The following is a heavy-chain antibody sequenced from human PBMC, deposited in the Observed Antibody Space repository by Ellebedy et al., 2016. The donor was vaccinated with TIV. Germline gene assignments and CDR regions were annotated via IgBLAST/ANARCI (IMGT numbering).Heavy chain of an antibody. J-gene: IGHJ3*01. D-gene: IGHD4-17*01. Sequence: GGSLRLXXAASGFIFSRHAMYWVRQAPGKGLEWVAVVSYDGNKKFYSDSVKGRFTISRDNSKNTVHLHMNTLRSDDTAIYYCAREDGDYPVDAFDVWGQGTRVTVSS. V-gene: IGHV3-30*04. CDR2: VSYDGNKK. CDR1: GFIFSRHA. CDR3: AREDGDYPVDAFDV.